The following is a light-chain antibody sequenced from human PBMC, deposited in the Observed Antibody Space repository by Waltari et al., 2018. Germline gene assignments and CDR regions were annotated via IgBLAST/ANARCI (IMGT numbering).Light chain of an antibody. V-gene: IGKV4-1*01. CDR1: QSVLYSSNNRNY. J-gene: IGKJ1*01. Sequence: DIVMTQSPDSLAVSLGERATINCKSSQSVLYSSNNRNYLAWYQQKPGPPPKMLIYWASTRESGVPDRFSGSGSGTDFTLTISSLQAEEVAVYYCHQYYSNRMWTFGQGTKVEIK. CDR3: HQYYSNRMWT. CDR2: WAS.